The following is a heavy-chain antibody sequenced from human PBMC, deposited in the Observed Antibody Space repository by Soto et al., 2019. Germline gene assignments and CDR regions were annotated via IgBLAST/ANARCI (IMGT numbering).Heavy chain of an antibody. CDR1: GGSISSGGYY. CDR3: ARVYERSGWWIKGDWFDP. V-gene: IGHV4-31*03. J-gene: IGHJ5*02. Sequence: TLSLTCTVSGGSISSGGYYWSWIRQHPGKGLEWIGYIYYSGSTYYNPSLKSRVTISVDTSKNQFSLKLSSVTAADTAVYYCARVYERSGWWIKGDWFDPWGQGTLVTVSS. D-gene: IGHD6-19*01. CDR2: IYYSGST.